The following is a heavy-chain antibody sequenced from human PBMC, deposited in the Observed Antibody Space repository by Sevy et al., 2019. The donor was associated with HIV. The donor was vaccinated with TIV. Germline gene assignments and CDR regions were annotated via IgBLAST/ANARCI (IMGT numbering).Heavy chain of an antibody. V-gene: IGHV4-39*01. J-gene: IGHJ5*02. CDR1: GGSISSSSYY. CDR3: ARRRAARSKYNWFDP. Sequence: SETQSLTCTVSGGSISSSSYYWGWIRQPPGKGLEWIGSIYYSGSTYYNPSLKSRVTISVDTSKNQFSLKLSSVTAADTAVYYCARRRAARSKYNWFDPWGQGTLVTVSS. D-gene: IGHD6-6*01. CDR2: IYYSGST.